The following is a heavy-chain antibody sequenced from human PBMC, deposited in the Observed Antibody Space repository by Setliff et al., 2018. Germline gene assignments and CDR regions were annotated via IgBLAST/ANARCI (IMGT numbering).Heavy chain of an antibody. Sequence: PSETLSLTCTVSGGSISNYYWSWIRQPAGKGLEWIGRIHTSGSTNYNPSLKSRVTMSVDTSKNQFSLKLSSVTAADTAVYYCARKGISALSGAFDMWGQGTMVTV. CDR1: GGSISNYY. J-gene: IGHJ3*02. CDR3: ARKGISALSGAFDM. V-gene: IGHV4-4*07. CDR2: IHTSGST. D-gene: IGHD1-26*01.